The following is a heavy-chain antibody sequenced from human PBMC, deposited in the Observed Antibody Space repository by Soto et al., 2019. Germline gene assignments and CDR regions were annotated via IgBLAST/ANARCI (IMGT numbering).Heavy chain of an antibody. J-gene: IGHJ6*02. D-gene: IGHD3-10*01. CDR1: GFTFSSYA. V-gene: IGHV3-23*01. CDR3: ARDRQFSHPRGGMDV. Sequence: PGGSLRLSCASSGFTFSSYAMNWFRQAPGKGLEWVSAISGTGYNTYYADSLKGRFTISRDNSKNTLSLQMNSLRAEDTAVYYCARDRQFSHPRGGMDVWGQGTTVTVSS. CDR2: ISGTGYNT.